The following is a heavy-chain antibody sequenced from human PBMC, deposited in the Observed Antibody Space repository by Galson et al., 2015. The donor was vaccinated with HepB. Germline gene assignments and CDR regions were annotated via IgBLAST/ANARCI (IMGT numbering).Heavy chain of an antibody. Sequence: ETLSLTCTVSGDSISSNYWSWIRQSAGKGLEWIGRIHTSGSTNYNPSLRSRVTTSVDMSKNQFSLKLTSVTAADTAVYYCAKGYYFSSGSFDYWGQGTLVTVSS. CDR3: AKGYYFSSGSFDY. J-gene: IGHJ4*02. CDR2: IHTSGST. D-gene: IGHD3-10*01. V-gene: IGHV4-4*07. CDR1: GDSISSNY.